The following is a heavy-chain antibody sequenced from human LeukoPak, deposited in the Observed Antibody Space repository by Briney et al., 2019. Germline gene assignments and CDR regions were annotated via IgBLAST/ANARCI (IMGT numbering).Heavy chain of an antibody. CDR3: ARDICCSGGSCYPGGYFDY. D-gene: IGHD2-15*01. V-gene: IGHV1-46*01. CDR2: INPSGGST. CDR1: GYTFSRHY. J-gene: IGHJ4*02. Sequence: ASVKVSCKASGYTFSRHYMHWVRQAPGKGLEWMGIINPSGGSTNYAQKLQGRVTMTRDTITSTIYMELSSLRSEDTAVYYCARDICCSGGSCYPGGYFDYWGEGTQVTVSS.